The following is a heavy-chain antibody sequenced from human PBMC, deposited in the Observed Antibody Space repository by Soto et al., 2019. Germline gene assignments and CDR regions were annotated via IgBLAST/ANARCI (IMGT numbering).Heavy chain of an antibody. J-gene: IGHJ6*02. V-gene: IGHV1-69*12. CDR3: ARGDATKIVVTTYYAMDV. CDR2: IIPVFGTP. Sequence: QVQLVQSGAEVKKPGSSVKVSCKASGGSLSNYGISWVRQAPGQGLGWMGAIIPVFGTPNYAQKFQDRVTIPADESTTTVYMEVRSLTSEDTAVYYCARGDATKIVVTTYYAMDVWGQGTTVTVSS. CDR1: GGSLSNYG. D-gene: IGHD3-22*01.